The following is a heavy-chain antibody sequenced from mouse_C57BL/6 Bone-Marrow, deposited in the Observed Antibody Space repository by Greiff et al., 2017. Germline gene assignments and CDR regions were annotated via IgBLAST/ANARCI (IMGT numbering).Heavy chain of an antibody. D-gene: IGHD2-2*01. CDR3: ARHEDQGSTMVTTGAMDY. Sequence: QVHVKQSGAELVKPGASVKLSCKASGYTFTEYTIHWVKQRSGQGLEWIGWFYPGSGSIKYNEKFKDKATLTADKSSSTVYMELSRLTSEDSAVYFCARHEDQGSTMVTTGAMDYWGQGTSVTVSS. CDR2: FYPGSGSI. J-gene: IGHJ4*01. V-gene: IGHV1-62-2*01. CDR1: GYTFTEYT.